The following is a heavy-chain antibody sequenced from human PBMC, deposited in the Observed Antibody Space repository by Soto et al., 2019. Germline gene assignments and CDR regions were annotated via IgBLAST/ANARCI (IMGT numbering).Heavy chain of an antibody. CDR1: GSTFSSYG. Sequence: ESGGGVVQPGRSLRLSCAASGSTFSSYGMHWVRQAPGKGPEWVAVISYDGSNKYYADSVKGRFTISRDNSKNTLYLQMNSLRAEDTAVYYCAKEYYGSGSSTTDYWGQGTLVTVSS. J-gene: IGHJ4*02. D-gene: IGHD3-10*01. V-gene: IGHV3-30*18. CDR2: ISYDGSNK. CDR3: AKEYYGSGSSTTDY.